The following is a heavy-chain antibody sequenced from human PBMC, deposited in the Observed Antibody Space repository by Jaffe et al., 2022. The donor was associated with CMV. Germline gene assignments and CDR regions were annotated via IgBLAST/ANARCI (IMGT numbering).Heavy chain of an antibody. CDR1: GFTFSSYA. D-gene: IGHD1-26*01. J-gene: IGHJ4*02. V-gene: IGHV3-23*01. CDR3: AKVSWSGMGGTDNGWEED. CDR2: ISGSGGST. Sequence: EVQLLESGGGLVQPGGSLRLSCAASGFTFSSYAMSWVRQAPGKGLEWVSAISGSGGSTYYADSVKGRFTISRDNSKNTLYLQMNSLRAEDTAVYYCAKVSWSGMGGTDNGWEEDWGQGTLVTVSS.